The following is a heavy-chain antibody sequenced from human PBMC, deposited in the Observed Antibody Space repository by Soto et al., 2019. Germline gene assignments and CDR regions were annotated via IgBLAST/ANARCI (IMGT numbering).Heavy chain of an antibody. D-gene: IGHD3-10*01. J-gene: IGHJ4*02. CDR2: IYYSGST. CDR3: ARVGINMVRGAIPDY. CDR1: GGSISSGDYY. Sequence: PAETLSLTCTVSGGSISSGDYYWSWIRHPPGKGLEWIGYIYYSGSTYYKPSLKSRVTISVDTGKNQCSLELSSVTAADTAVYYCARVGINMVRGAIPDYWGQGTLVTVSS. V-gene: IGHV4-30-4*01.